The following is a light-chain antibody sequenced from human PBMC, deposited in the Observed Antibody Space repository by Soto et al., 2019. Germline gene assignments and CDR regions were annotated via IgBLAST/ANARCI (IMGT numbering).Light chain of an antibody. J-gene: IGLJ2*01. CDR2: EDI. CDR1: SSDVGYYNL. CDR3: CSYAGGSTYVV. Sequence: QPVLTQPASVSGSPGQSITISCTGTSSDVGYYNLVSWYQQHPGKAPKLMIYEDIKRPSGISNRFSGSKSGNTASLTISGLQAEDEADYYCCSYAGGSTYVVFGGGTKLTVL. V-gene: IGLV2-23*01.